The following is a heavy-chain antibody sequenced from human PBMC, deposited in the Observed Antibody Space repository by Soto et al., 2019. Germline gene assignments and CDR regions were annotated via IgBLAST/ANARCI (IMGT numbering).Heavy chain of an antibody. D-gene: IGHD5-12*01. CDR1: GYTFTSYY. J-gene: IGHJ4*02. V-gene: IGHV1-46*03. Sequence: ASVNVSCKASGYTFTSYYMHWVRQAPGQGLEWMGIINPSGGSTSYAQKFQGRVTMTRDTSTSTVYMELSSLRSEDTAVYYCARDSPGDGYNSVIDYWGQGTLVTVSS. CDR3: ARDSPGDGYNSVIDY. CDR2: INPSGGST.